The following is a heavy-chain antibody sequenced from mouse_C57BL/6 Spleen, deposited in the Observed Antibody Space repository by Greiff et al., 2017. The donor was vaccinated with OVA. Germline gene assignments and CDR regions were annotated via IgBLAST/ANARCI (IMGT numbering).Heavy chain of an antibody. CDR1: GYTFTDYY. J-gene: IGHJ1*03. V-gene: IGHV1-26*01. D-gene: IGHD2-5*01. CDR2: INPNNGGT. CDR3: ARVGSYSNYWYFDV. Sequence: VQLQQSGPELVKPGASVKISCKASGYTFTDYYMNWVKQSHGKSLEWIGDINPNNGGTSYNQKFKGKATLTVDKSSSTAYMELRSLTSEDSAVYYCARVGSYSNYWYFDVWGTGTTVTVSS.